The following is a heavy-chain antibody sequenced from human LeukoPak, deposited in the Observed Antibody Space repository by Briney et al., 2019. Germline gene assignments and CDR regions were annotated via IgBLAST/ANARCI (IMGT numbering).Heavy chain of an antibody. D-gene: IGHD3-22*01. V-gene: IGHV3-23*01. CDR1: GFTFSGYA. CDR3: VRYYDSSGSYYFDY. Sequence: GGSLRLSCAASGFTFSGYAMSWVRQAPGKGLEWVSTISGSGASTYYADSVKGRFTISRDNSKNTLYLQMNSLRAEDTAVYYCVRYYDSSGSYYFDYWGQGTLVTVSS. J-gene: IGHJ4*02. CDR2: ISGSGAST.